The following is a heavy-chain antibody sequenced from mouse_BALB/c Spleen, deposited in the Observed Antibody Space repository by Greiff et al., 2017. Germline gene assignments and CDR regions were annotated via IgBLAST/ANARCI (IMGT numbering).Heavy chain of an antibody. CDR1: GFTFSSYA. CDR2: ISSGGST. D-gene: IGHD2-3*01. J-gene: IGHJ3*01. CDR3: ARRGYDGYYSAY. Sequence: DVMLVESGGGLVKPGGSLKLSCAASGFTFSSYAMSWVRQTPEKRLEWVASISSGGSTYYPDSVKGRFTISRDNARNILYLQMSSLRSEDTAMYYCARRGYDGYYSAYWGQGTLVTFSA. V-gene: IGHV5-6-5*01.